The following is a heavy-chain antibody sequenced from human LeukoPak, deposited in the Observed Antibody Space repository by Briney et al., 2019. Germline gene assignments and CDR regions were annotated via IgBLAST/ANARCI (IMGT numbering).Heavy chain of an antibody. J-gene: IGHJ4*02. CDR3: ARVPYYYGSGSYPPDY. CDR1: GYTFTSYG. CDR2: INPNSGGT. Sequence: GASVKVSCKASGYTFTSYGISWVRQAPGQGLEWMGWINPNSGGTNYAQKFQGRVTMTRDTSISTAYMELSRLRSDDTAVYYCARVPYYYGSGSYPPDYWGQGTLVTVSS. V-gene: IGHV1-2*02. D-gene: IGHD3-10*01.